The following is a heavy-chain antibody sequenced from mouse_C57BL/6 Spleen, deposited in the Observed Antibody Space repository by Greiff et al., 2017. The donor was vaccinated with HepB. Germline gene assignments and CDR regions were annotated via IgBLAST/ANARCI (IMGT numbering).Heavy chain of an antibody. V-gene: IGHV1-74*01. D-gene: IGHD1-1*01. Sequence: QVQLQQPGAELVKPGASVKVSCKASGYTFTSYWMHWVKQRPGQGLEWIGRIHPSDSDTNYNQKFKGKATLTVDKSSSTAYMQLSSLTSEDSAVFYCAINPYYYGSSSYAMDYWGQGTSVTVSS. CDR1: GYTFTSYW. J-gene: IGHJ4*01. CDR2: IHPSDSDT. CDR3: AINPYYYGSSSYAMDY.